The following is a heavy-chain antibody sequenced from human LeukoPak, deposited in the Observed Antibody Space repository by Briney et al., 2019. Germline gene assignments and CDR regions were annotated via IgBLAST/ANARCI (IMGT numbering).Heavy chain of an antibody. CDR1: GFTFSSYE. V-gene: IGHV3-48*03. D-gene: IGHD2-2*01. CDR3: ARDYGVGVPAALVSHYYCGMDV. CDR2: ISSSGNTI. Sequence: GGSLRLSCAASGFTFSSYEMNWVRQAPGKGLEWVSYISSSGNTIYYADSVKGRFTISRDNAKNSLYLQMNSLRAEDTAVYYCARDYGVGVPAALVSHYYCGMDVWGQGTTVTVSS. J-gene: IGHJ6*02.